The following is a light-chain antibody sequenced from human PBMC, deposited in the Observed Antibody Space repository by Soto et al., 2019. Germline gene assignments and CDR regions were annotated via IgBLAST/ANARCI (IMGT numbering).Light chain of an antibody. CDR2: AAS. V-gene: IGKV1-9*01. CDR1: QGIGSY. J-gene: IGKJ4*01. Sequence: DIQMTQSPSSLPASLGERVTITCRASQGIGSYLAWYQQKPGEAPKLLIFAASTLQSGVPSRFSGSGSGTDFTLTISSLQAEDFATYYCQQLSTYPSTFGGGTKVDI. CDR3: QQLSTYPST.